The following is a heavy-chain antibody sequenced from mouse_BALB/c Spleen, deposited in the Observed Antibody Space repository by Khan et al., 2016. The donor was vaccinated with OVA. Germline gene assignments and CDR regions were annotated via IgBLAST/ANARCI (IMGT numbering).Heavy chain of an antibody. CDR2: ISDLAYTI. J-gene: IGHJ3*01. CDR1: GFTFSDYG. CDR3: VRGGGTAPFAY. Sequence: EVQLVESGGGLVQPGGSRKLSCAASGFTFSDYGMAWVRQAPGKGPEWVAFISDLAYTIYYADTVTGRFTISREKAKKILYLEMSSLRAEDTAMYYCVRGGGTAPFAYWGLGTLVTVSA. D-gene: IGHD1-2*01. V-gene: IGHV5-15*02.